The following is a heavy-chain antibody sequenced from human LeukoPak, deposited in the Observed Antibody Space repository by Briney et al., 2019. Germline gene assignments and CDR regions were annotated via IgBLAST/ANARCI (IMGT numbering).Heavy chain of an antibody. J-gene: IGHJ4*02. CDR3: ARGSTSDWPLDH. CDR2: INAANGNT. Sequence: ASVKVSCKASGYSLTSYAMNWVRQAPGQRLEWMGWINAANGNTKSSQKFQGRVTITRDTSASTAYIELGSLRSEDTAMYYCARGSTSDWPLDHWGQETLVTISS. V-gene: IGHV1-3*01. CDR1: GYSLTSYA. D-gene: IGHD2-2*01.